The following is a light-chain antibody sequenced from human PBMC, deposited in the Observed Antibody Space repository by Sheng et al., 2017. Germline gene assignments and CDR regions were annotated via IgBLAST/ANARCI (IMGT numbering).Light chain of an antibody. Sequence: QSALTQPASVSGSPGQSITISCTGSSSDFRAYNYVSWYQQYPGKAPKLLIYDVSHRPTGVSDRFSGSKSGNTASLTISGLQAEDEADYHCSSYTSSRTWVFGGGTKLTVL. J-gene: IGLJ3*02. CDR2: DVS. CDR3: SSYTSSRTWV. V-gene: IGLV2-14*01. CDR1: SSDFRAYNY.